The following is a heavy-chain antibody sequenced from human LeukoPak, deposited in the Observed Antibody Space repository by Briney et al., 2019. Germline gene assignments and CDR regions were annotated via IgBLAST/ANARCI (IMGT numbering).Heavy chain of an antibody. V-gene: IGHV3-53*01. Sequence: PGGSLRLSCAASGFTVSSNYMSWVRQAPGKGLEWVSVIYSGGSTYYADSVKGRFTISRDNSKNTLYLQMNSLRAEATAVYYCARADYSSSWYYFDYWGQGTLVTVSS. CDR2: IYSGGST. CDR3: ARADYSSSWYYFDY. J-gene: IGHJ4*02. CDR1: GFTVSSNY. D-gene: IGHD6-13*01.